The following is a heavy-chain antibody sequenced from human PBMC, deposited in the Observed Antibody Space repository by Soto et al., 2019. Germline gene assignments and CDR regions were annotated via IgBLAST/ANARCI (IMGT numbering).Heavy chain of an antibody. V-gene: IGHV3-23*01. J-gene: IGHJ4*02. CDR3: AKFRGWVLRYFDWSRPSDFDY. D-gene: IGHD3-9*01. Sequence: AGGSLRLSCAASGFTFSSCSMSWVRQAPGKGLEWVSAISGSGGSTYYADSVKGRFTISRDNSKNTLYLQMNSLRAEDTAVYYCAKFRGWVLRYFDWSRPSDFDYWGQGTLVTVSS. CDR2: ISGSGGST. CDR1: GFTFSSCS.